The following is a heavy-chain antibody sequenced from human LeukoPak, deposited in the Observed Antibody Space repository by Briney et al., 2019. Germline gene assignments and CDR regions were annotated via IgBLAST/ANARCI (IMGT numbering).Heavy chain of an antibody. Sequence: GGSLRLSCAASGFTFSNAWMSWVRQAPGKGLEWVGRIKSKTDGGTTDYAAPVKGRFTISRDDSKNTLYLQMNSLKTEDTAVYYCTMGYYDSSGYYYFDYWGQGTLVTVSS. CDR2: IKSKTDGGTT. CDR1: GFTFSNAW. D-gene: IGHD3-22*01. CDR3: TMGYYDSSGYYYFDY. J-gene: IGHJ4*02. V-gene: IGHV3-15*01.